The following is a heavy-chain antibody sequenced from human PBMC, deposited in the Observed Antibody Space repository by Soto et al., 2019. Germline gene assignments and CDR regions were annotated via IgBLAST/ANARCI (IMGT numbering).Heavy chain of an antibody. D-gene: IGHD6-13*01. CDR2: IRTKSDNYAT. Sequence: EVQLVESEGGLVQPGGSLKLSCAASGFTFSGSAIHWVRQASGKGLEWVGRIRTKSDNYATSYAASVKGRFTISRDDSKNTAYLQMNSLKTEDTAVYYCSRGAYRSSSFTGMDVWGQGTTVTVSS. V-gene: IGHV3-73*02. CDR3: SRGAYRSSSFTGMDV. J-gene: IGHJ6*02. CDR1: GFTFSGSA.